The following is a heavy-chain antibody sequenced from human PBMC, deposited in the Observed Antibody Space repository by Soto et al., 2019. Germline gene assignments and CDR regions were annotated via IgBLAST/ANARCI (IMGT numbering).Heavy chain of an antibody. J-gene: IGHJ4*02. Sequence: SETLSLTCTVSGGSISSSSYYWGWIRQPPGKGLEWIGSIYYSGSTYYNPSLKSRVTISVDTSKNQFSLKLSSVTAADTAVYYCARHESYRVIVVVPAAIDYWGQGTLVTVSS. V-gene: IGHV4-39*01. CDR2: IYYSGST. CDR3: ARHESYRVIVVVPAAIDY. D-gene: IGHD2-2*01. CDR1: GGSISSSSYY.